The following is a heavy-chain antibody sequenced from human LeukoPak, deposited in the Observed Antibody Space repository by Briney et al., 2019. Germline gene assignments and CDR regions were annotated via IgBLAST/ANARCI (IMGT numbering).Heavy chain of an antibody. Sequence: SETLSLTCTVSGGSISTYYWSWLRQPAGKGLEWIGRIYSSATTNLNPSLKSRVTLSIDASKNQVSLRLSSVTAADSAVYYCARGRYCTATICGGGDAFDTWGQGTVVTVSS. V-gene: IGHV4-4*07. CDR2: IYSSATT. J-gene: IGHJ3*02. CDR1: GGSISTYY. CDR3: ARGRYCTATICGGGDAFDT. D-gene: IGHD2-8*02.